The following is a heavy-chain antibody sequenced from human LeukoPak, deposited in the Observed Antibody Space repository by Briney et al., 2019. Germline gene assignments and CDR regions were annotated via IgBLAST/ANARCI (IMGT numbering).Heavy chain of an antibody. V-gene: IGHV4-4*07. CDR1: GGSISSYY. D-gene: IGHD3-3*01. Sequence: PETLSLTCTVSGGSISSYYWSWIRQPAGKGLEWIGRIYTSGSTNYNPSLKSRVTMSVDTSKNQFSLKLSSVTAADTAVYYCASSQITIFGVVINDAFDIWGQGTMVTVSS. CDR2: IYTSGST. CDR3: ASSQITIFGVVINDAFDI. J-gene: IGHJ3*02.